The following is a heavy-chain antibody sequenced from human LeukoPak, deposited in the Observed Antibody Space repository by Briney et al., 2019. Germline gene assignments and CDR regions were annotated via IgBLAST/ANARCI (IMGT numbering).Heavy chain of an antibody. V-gene: IGHV4-39*01. CDR2: IDDSGST. CDR1: GASISGSDYS. Sequence: SETLSLTCSVSGASISGSDYSWAWIRQPPGKGLEWIGTIDDSGSTYYSPSLKSRLTMSVDTSKNQFSLNLNSVNAADTALYYCARNVVSLNSNGFYYFDYWGQGSLLIVSS. D-gene: IGHD6-19*01. CDR3: ARNVVSLNSNGFYYFDY. J-gene: IGHJ4*02.